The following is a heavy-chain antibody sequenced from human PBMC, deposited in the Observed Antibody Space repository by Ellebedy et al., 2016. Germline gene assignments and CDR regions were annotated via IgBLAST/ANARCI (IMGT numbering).Heavy chain of an antibody. V-gene: IGHV2-5*01. Sequence: SGPTLVKPTQTPTLTCTFSGFSLDTSAVVVGWIRQPPGKALERLSFIYGNDDKRYRPSLRSRLTITKDTSKNQVVLTMTNMDPVDTGTYFCAHRSTNREVDYWGQGTLVTVSS. CDR3: AHRSTNREVDY. J-gene: IGHJ4*02. CDR1: GFSLDTSAVV. D-gene: IGHD1-14*01. CDR2: IYGNDDK.